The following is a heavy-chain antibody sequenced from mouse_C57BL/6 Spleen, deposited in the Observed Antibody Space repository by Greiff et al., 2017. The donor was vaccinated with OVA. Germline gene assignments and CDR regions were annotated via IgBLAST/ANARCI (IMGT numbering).Heavy chain of an antibody. J-gene: IGHJ2*01. CDR1: GYTFTSYW. V-gene: IGHV1-59*01. CDR3: ARRDSNYVNYFDY. Sequence: VQLQQPGAELVRPGTSVKLSCKASGYTFTSYWMHWVKQRPGQGLEWIGVIDPSDSYTNYNQKFKGKATLTVDTSSSTAYMQLSSLTSEDSAVYYCARRDSNYVNYFDYWGQGTTLTVSS. D-gene: IGHD2-5*01. CDR2: IDPSDSYT.